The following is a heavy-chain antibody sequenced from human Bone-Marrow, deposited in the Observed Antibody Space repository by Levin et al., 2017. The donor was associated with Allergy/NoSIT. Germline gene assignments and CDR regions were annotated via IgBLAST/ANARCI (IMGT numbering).Heavy chain of an antibody. V-gene: IGHV3-30*02. CDR3: AKEGNGRDLE. CDR2: IWSDGYNK. Sequence: QSGGSLRLSCAASGFTFSRHGVHWVRQAPGKGLEWVAFIWSDGYNKYYTDSVRGRFTISRDNSKSTLYLEMNSLKDEDTAVYYCAKEGNGRDLEWGQGTLVTVSS. D-gene: IGHD1-1*01. J-gene: IGHJ4*02. CDR1: GFTFSRHG.